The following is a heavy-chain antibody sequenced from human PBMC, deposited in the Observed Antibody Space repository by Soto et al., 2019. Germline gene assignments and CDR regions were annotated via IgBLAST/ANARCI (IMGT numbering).Heavy chain of an antibody. CDR2: INPQTGGT. J-gene: IGHJ6*02. CDR1: GYTFTGYY. D-gene: IGHD2-2*01. CDR3: ARERYQVISDGMDV. Sequence: ASVKVSCKASGYTFTGYYIHWVREAPGQGLEWMGWINPQTGGTSYAQKFQGRVTLSRDTSINTAYLEVSRLRFDDAAVYFCARERYQVISDGMDVWGQGTTVTVS. V-gene: IGHV1-2*02.